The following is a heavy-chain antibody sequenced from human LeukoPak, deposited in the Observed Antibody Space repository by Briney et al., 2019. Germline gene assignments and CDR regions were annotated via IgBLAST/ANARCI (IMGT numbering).Heavy chain of an antibody. Sequence: SETLSLTCTVSGGSISGYYWNWIRQPPGKGLEWIGYIFYSGSTNYSPSLKSRVTMSIDTTKNQFSLKLRSVTAADTAVYYCARYYGSGSYYNFYYFDYWGQGTLVTVSS. J-gene: IGHJ4*02. CDR3: ARYYGSGSYYNFYYFDY. CDR1: GGSISGYY. D-gene: IGHD3-10*01. CDR2: IFYSGST. V-gene: IGHV4-59*01.